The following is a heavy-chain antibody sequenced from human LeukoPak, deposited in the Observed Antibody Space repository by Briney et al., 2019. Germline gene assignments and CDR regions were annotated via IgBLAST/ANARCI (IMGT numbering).Heavy chain of an antibody. J-gene: IGHJ4*02. CDR1: GFTFSNYA. CDR3: AKRDTTY. CDR2: IRNSGSTT. D-gene: IGHD1-26*01. Sequence: PGGSLRLSCAASGFTFSNYAMTWVRQAPGKGLEWVSYIRNSGSTTYYADSVKGRFTISRDNSKNTLYLQMNSLRAEDTAIYYCAKRDTTYWGQGTLVTVSS. V-gene: IGHV3-23*01.